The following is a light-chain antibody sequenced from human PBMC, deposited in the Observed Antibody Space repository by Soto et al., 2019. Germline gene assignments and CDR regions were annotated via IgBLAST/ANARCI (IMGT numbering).Light chain of an antibody. V-gene: IGKV1-5*01. J-gene: IGKJ1*01. CDR1: QPIRFS. CDR2: DAS. Sequence: DIQITQSPSTLSTSVGDRVTIARRATQPIRFSLAWYQQKPAKAPNLLIYDASTSQSGAPSRFSGSESGTEFILTISGLQPVEFATYYCQQYHGYSLTFGQGTKVDIK. CDR3: QQYHGYSLT.